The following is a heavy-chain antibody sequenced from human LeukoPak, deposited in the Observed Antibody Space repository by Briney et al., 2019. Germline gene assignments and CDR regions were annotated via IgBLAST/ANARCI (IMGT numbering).Heavy chain of an antibody. CDR3: ARAPHSGYSSSWYGGFDY. CDR2: RSYDGSNK. Sequence: PGGSLRLSCAASGFTFSSYAMHWVRQAPGKGLEWVAVRSYDGSNKYYSDSVKSRFTISRDNSKNTLYLQMNSLRAEDTAVYYCARAPHSGYSSSWYGGFDYWGQGTLVTVSS. D-gene: IGHD6-13*01. CDR1: GFTFSSYA. V-gene: IGHV3-30-3*01. J-gene: IGHJ4*02.